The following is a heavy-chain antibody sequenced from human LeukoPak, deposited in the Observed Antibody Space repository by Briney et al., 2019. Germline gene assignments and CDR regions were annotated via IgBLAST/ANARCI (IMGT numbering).Heavy chain of an antibody. Sequence: SVKVSCKASGFTFTSSAMQWVRQARGQRLEWIGWIVVGSGNTNYAQKFQERVTITGDMSARTVYMELSSLRSEDTAVYYCAATVDYCSGGSCNNHYYGMDVWGQGTTVTVSS. V-gene: IGHV1-58*02. CDR3: AATVDYCSGGSCNNHYYGMDV. CDR1: GFTFTSSA. CDR2: IVVGSGNT. J-gene: IGHJ6*02. D-gene: IGHD2-15*01.